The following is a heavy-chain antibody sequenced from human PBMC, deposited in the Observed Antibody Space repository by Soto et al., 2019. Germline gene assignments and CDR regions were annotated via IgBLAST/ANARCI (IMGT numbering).Heavy chain of an antibody. CDR2: ISWNSGSI. CDR1: GFTFDDYA. J-gene: IGHJ4*02. D-gene: IGHD3-22*01. CDR3: AKDIYYDSSGPLFDD. V-gene: IGHV3-9*01. Sequence: GGSLRLSCAASGFTFDDYAMHWVRQAPGKGLEWVSGISWNSGSIGYADSVKGRFTISRDNAKNSLYLQMNSLRAEDTALYYCAKDIYYDSSGPLFDDWGQGTLVTVS.